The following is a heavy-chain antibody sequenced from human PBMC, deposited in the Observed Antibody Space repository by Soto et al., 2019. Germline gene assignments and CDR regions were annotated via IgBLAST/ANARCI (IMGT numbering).Heavy chain of an antibody. CDR2: ISAYNGNT. J-gene: IGHJ3*02. D-gene: IGHD7-27*01. Sequence: ASVKVSCKASGYTFTSYGISWVRQAPGQGLEWMGWISAYNGNTNYAQKLQGRVTMTTDTSTSTAYMELRSLRSDDTAVYYCARVLPWKTGDPGNAFDIWGQGTMVTVSS. CDR3: ARVLPWKTGDPGNAFDI. V-gene: IGHV1-18*01. CDR1: GYTFTSYG.